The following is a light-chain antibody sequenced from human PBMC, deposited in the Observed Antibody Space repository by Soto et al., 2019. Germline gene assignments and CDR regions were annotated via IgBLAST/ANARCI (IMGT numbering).Light chain of an antibody. CDR3: QQYGSSPRT. CDR2: GAS. J-gene: IGKJ1*01. CDR1: QSVSSSY. V-gene: IGKV3-20*01. Sequence: EVVLTQSPGTLSLSPGERATLSCRASQSVSSSYLAWYQQKPGQAPRLLIYGASSRATGIPDRFSGSGSGTDFTLTISRLEPEDFEVYYCQQYGSSPRTFGQGTKVDLK.